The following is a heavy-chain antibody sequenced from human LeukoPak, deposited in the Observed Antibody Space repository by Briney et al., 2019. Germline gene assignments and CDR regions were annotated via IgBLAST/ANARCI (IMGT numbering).Heavy chain of an antibody. Sequence: LTGGSLRLSCAASGFIFSNYAMSWVRQAPGKGLGWVSAIDSTGAYTWYADSVKGRFTISKDSSKTILYLQMNSLRAEDAAVYFCAKGSAAGRPYYFDYWGQGTLVTVSS. D-gene: IGHD6-25*01. CDR2: IDSTGAYT. CDR1: GFIFSNYA. CDR3: AKGSAAGRPYYFDY. J-gene: IGHJ4*02. V-gene: IGHV3-23*01.